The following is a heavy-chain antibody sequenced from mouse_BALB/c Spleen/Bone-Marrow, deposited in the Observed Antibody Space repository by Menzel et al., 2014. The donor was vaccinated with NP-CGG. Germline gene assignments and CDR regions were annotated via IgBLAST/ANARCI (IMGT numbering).Heavy chain of an antibody. D-gene: IGHD2-3*01. CDR1: GFDFGRYW. CDR3: ARLGYYGWFAY. V-gene: IGHV4-1*02. CDR2: INPESNTI. Sequence: SGGGLVQPGGSLKLSCAASGFDFGRYWMSWVRQAPGKGLQWIGEINPESNTINYSPSLKDKFIISRDNAKNTLYLQMSKVKSEDAALYCCARLGYYGWFAYWGQGTLVTVSA. J-gene: IGHJ3*01.